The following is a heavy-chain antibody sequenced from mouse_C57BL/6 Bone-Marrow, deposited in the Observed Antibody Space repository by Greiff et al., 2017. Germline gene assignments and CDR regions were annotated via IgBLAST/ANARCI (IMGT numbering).Heavy chain of an antibody. V-gene: IGHV1-66*01. CDR1: GYSFTSYY. J-gene: IGHJ4*01. Sequence: QVQLKESGPELVKPGASVKISCKASGYSFTSYYIHWVKQRPGQGLEWIGWIYPGSGSTKYNEKFKGKATLTADTSSSTAYMQLSSLTSEDSAVYYCARGYRAMDYWGQGTSVTVSS. D-gene: IGHD3-1*01. CDR2: IYPGSGST. CDR3: ARGYRAMDY.